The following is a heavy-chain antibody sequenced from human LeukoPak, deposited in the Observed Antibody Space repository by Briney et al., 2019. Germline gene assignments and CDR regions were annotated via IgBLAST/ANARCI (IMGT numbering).Heavy chain of an antibody. Sequence: SEALSLTCTVSGGSISSSSYYWGWIRQPPGKGLESIGSIYYSGSTYYNPSLKSRVTISVDTSKNQFSLKLSSVTAADTAVYYCASRKTLVGSTGYWGQGALVTVSS. CDR3: ASRKTLVGSTGY. CDR2: IYYSGST. CDR1: GGSISSSSYY. D-gene: IGHD1-26*01. J-gene: IGHJ4*02. V-gene: IGHV4-39*01.